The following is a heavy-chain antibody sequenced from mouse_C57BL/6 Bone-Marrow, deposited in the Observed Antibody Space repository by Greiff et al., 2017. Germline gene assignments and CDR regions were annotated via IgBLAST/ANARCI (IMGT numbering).Heavy chain of an antibody. V-gene: IGHV1-4*01. J-gene: IGHJ3*01. CDR2: INPSSGYT. CDR1: GYTFTSYT. D-gene: IGHD6-1*01. Sequence: QVQLQQSGPELARPGASVTMSCKASGYTFTSYTMNWVKQRPGQGLEWIGYINPSSGYTKYNQKFKDKATLTADKSSSTAYMQLSSLTSEDSAVYYCTISRLLCYWGQGTLVTVSA. CDR3: TISRLLCY.